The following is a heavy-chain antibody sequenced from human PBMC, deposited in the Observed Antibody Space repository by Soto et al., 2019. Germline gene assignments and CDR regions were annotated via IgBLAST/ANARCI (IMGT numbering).Heavy chain of an antibody. J-gene: IGHJ3*02. D-gene: IGHD5-12*01. CDR3: AKDIVATIWGAFDI. V-gene: IGHV3-23*01. CDR1: GVTFSSYG. CDR2: ISGSGGST. Sequence: GGSLRLSCAASGVTFSSYGMSWVRQAPGKGLEWVSAISGSGGSTYYADSVKGRFTISRDNSKNTLYLQMNSLRAEDTAVYYCAKDIVATIWGAFDIWGQGTMVTVSS.